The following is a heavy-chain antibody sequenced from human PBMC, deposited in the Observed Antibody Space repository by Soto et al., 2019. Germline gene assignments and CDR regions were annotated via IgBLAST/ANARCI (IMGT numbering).Heavy chain of an antibody. D-gene: IGHD3-16*01. V-gene: IGHV3-30*03. CDR1: GFAFTNYG. J-gene: IGHJ4*02. CDR3: ARDVAMPTGFGLGY. Sequence: QVQVVESGGNIVQPGTSLRLSCAASGFAFTNYGIHWVRQAPGKGLEWVAHISNDGSKKFYADSVKGRFTISRDNSENTVDLQMTSLRPDDTAVFYCARDVAMPTGFGLGYWCQGTLVTVSS. CDR2: ISNDGSKK.